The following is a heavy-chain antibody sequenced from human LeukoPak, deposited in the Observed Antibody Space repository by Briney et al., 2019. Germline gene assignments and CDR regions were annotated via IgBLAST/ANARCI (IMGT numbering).Heavy chain of an antibody. D-gene: IGHD2-21*02. CDR1: GGSISRYY. V-gene: IGHV4-59*01. CDR2: IYSSGST. CDR3: ASGYCGGACQLGGVDM. Sequence: PSETLSLTCTVSGGSISRYYWSWIRQPPGKGLEWIGYIYSSGSTNYNPSLKSRVTISVDTSKNQFSLKLSSVTAADTAVYYCASGYCGGACQLGGVDMWGQGTMVTVSS. J-gene: IGHJ3*02.